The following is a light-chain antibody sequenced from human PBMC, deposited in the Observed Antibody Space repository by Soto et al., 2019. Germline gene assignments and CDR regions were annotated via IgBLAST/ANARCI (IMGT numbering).Light chain of an antibody. Sequence: DIQMTQSPSSLSASVGDRVTITCQASQDINNYLNWFQHKAGKAPKLLIYDSSTLETGVPSRFSGSGSGTHFTFTISSLQPEDFATYYCQQYHHLPPYTFGQGTKLEIK. CDR2: DSS. V-gene: IGKV1-33*01. J-gene: IGKJ2*01. CDR1: QDINNY. CDR3: QQYHHLPPYT.